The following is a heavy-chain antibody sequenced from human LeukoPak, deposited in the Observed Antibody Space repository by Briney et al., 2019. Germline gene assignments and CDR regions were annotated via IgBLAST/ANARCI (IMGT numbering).Heavy chain of an antibody. V-gene: IGHV4-59*08. CDR3: ARQGIDYYDSSGYYHY. J-gene: IGHJ4*02. CDR1: GGSINNYY. CDR2: IYNSGST. Sequence: PSETLSLTCTVSGGSINNYYWSWIRQPPGKGLEWIGYIYNSGSTNYNPSLKSRVTISVDTSNMQLSLKLSSVTAADTAVYYCARQGIDYYDSSGYYHYWGQGTLVTVSS. D-gene: IGHD3-22*01.